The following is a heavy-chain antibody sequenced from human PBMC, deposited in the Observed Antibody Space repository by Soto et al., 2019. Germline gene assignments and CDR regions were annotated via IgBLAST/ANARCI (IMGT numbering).Heavy chain of an antibody. J-gene: IGHJ6*02. D-gene: IGHD2-2*01. CDR2: IRSKAYGGTT. Sequence: LRLSCTASGFTFGDYAMSWFRQAPGKGLEWVGFIRSKAYGGTTEYAASVKGRFTISRDDSKSIAYLQMNSLKTEDTAVYYCTRYCSSTSCFSSYYYYGMDVWGQGTTVTVSS. V-gene: IGHV3-49*03. CDR3: TRYCSSTSCFSSYYYYGMDV. CDR1: GFTFGDYA.